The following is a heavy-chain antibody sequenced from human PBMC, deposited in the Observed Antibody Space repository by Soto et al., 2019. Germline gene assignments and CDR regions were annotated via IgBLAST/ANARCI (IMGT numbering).Heavy chain of an antibody. CDR3: ARAPLVWYSSSWHTKGVDY. V-gene: IGHV3-33*01. CDR2: IWYDGSNK. D-gene: IGHD6-13*01. J-gene: IGHJ4*02. CDR1: GFTFSSYG. Sequence: QVQLVESGGGVVQPGRSLRLSCAASGFTFSSYGMHWVRQAPGKGLEWVAVIWYDGSNKYYADSVKGRFTISRDNSKNTLYLQMNRLRAEDTAVYYCARAPLVWYSSSWHTKGVDYWGQGTLVTVSS.